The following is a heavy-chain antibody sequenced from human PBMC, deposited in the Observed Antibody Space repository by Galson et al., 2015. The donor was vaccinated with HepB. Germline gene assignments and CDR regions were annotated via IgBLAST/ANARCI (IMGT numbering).Heavy chain of an antibody. CDR1: GYTLSTYS. D-gene: IGHD2-15*01. CDR3: ARGGLVGVVGGSHNDCFDP. V-gene: IGHV1-18*01. Sequence: SVKVSCKASGYTLSTYSMTWVRQSPGQGLEGMGWISPYNDDTEYARKFQGRVTMTTDTFTKTAHMQLRSLRSDDAAVYHCARGGLVGVVGGSHNDCFDPWGQGTLVTVSS. CDR2: ISPYNDDT. J-gene: IGHJ5*02.